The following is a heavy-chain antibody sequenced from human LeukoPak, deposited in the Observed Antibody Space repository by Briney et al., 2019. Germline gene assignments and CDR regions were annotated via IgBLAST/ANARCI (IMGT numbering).Heavy chain of an antibody. CDR1: GGSISSTNW. D-gene: IGHD1-1*01. CDR3: ARVTGTTPFDY. CDR2: ISHTGNT. Sequence: PSGTLSLTCAVSGGSISSTNWWSWVRQPPDKGLEWIGEISHTGNTNYNPSLESRVTISVDTSKNQFSLKLCSVTAADTAVYFCARVTGTTPFDYWGQGSLVTVSS. J-gene: IGHJ4*02. V-gene: IGHV4-4*02.